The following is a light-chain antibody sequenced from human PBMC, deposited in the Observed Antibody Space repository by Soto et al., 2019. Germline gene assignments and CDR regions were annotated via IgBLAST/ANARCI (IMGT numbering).Light chain of an antibody. CDR1: QSVLSTSNNKNY. V-gene: IGKV4-1*01. CDR2: WAS. J-gene: IGKJ1*01. Sequence: DIVMTQSPDSLAVSLGERATINCKSSQSVLSTSNNKNYLAWYQQKLGQPPKLLIYWASTRESGVPDRFSGSGSGTHFTLTIDSLQADDVAVYYCHQYNNWPPWTFGQGTKVEIK. CDR3: HQYNNWPPWT.